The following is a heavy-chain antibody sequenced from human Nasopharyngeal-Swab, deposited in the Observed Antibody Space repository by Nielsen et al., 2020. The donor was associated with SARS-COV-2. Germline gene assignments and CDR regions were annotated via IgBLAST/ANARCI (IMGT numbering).Heavy chain of an antibody. CDR2: IYYSGRT. D-gene: IGHD3-22*01. CDR3: ARAMIVVVINAFDI. CDR1: GGSISSGGYY. Sequence: SETLSLTCTVSGGSISSGGYYWSWIRKHPGKGPEWIGYIYYSGRTYYNASLKSRVTISVDTSKNQFSLKLSSVIAADTAVYSCARAMIVVVINAFDIWGQGTMVTVSS. V-gene: IGHV4-31*03. J-gene: IGHJ3*02.